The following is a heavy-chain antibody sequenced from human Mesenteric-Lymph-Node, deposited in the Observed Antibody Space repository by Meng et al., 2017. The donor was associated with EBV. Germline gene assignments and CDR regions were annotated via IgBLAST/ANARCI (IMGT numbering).Heavy chain of an antibody. Sequence: QVPPVQSGAEVKKPGASVKVSCKASGYIFTTYTMHWVRQAPGQRLEWMGWISTGNGNTKFSQKFQGRVTIARDTSASTAYMELSSLRSEDTAIYYCARSGSYYGIDYWGQGTLVTVSS. J-gene: IGHJ4*02. CDR3: ARSGSYYGIDY. CDR1: GYIFTTYT. D-gene: IGHD1-26*01. V-gene: IGHV1-3*04. CDR2: ISTGNGNT.